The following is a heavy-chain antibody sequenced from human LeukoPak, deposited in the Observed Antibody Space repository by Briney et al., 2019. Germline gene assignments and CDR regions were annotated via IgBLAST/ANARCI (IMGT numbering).Heavy chain of an antibody. D-gene: IGHD3-3*01. CDR2: XYYSGTT. CDR1: GSXXSSSXX. J-gene: IGHJ4*02. CDR3: ARQWGHYDFWSGYQYYFDY. V-gene: IGHV4-39*01. Sequence: GSXXSSSXXXGWIRQXPGXXXXXIGSXYYSGTTYYNPSLKSRVTISVDTSKNQFSLKLSSVTAADTAVYYCARQWGHYDFWSGYQYYFDYWGQGTLVTVSS.